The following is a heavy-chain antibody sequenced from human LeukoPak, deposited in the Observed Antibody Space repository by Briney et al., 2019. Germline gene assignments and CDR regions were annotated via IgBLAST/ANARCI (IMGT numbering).Heavy chain of an antibody. D-gene: IGHD6-6*01. Sequence: GASVKVSCKASGGSFSSYAISWVRQAPAPGLEWMGGIIPIFGTANYAQKFQGRVTITTDESTSTAYMELSSLRSEDTAVYYYARTQQLVGDEYYLDYWGQGTLVTVSS. CDR3: ARTQQLVGDEYYLDY. CDR1: GGSFSSYA. J-gene: IGHJ4*02. V-gene: IGHV1-69*05. CDR2: IIPIFGTA.